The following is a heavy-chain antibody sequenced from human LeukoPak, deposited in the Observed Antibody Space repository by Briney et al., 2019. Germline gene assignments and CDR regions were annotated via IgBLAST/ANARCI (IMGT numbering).Heavy chain of an antibody. CDR1: GFTFSGFA. CDR2: IYSGGST. J-gene: IGHJ6*03. Sequence: GGSLRLSCAVSGFTFSGFAMSWVRRTPGKGLEWVSVIYSGGSTYYADSVKGRFTISRDNSKNTLYLQMNSLRAEDTAVYYCARVSPYYYYMDVWGKGTTVTVSS. CDR3: ARVSPYYYYMDV. V-gene: IGHV3-66*02.